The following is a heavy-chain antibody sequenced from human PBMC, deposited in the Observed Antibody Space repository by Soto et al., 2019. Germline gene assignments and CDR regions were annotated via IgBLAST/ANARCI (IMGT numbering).Heavy chain of an antibody. CDR3: ASSNKGGRCGI. V-gene: IGHV1-18*04. Sequence: QVQLVQSGAEVKKPGASVKVSCKASGYTFTSYGISWVRQAPGQGLEWMGWISAYNGNTNYAQKLQCRVTMTTDTSTSPAYMYMRSMRSDDTAVYYCASSNKGGRCGIWGQGTMVTVSS. D-gene: IGHD2-21*01. J-gene: IGHJ3*02. CDR2: ISAYNGNT. CDR1: GYTFTSYG.